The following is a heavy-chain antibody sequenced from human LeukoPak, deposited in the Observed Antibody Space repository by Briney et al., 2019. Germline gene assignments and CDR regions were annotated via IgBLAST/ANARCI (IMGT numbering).Heavy chain of an antibody. V-gene: IGHV1-2*02. CDR3: ARGYCSGGSCYEFDY. CDR1: GYTFTGYY. D-gene: IGHD2-15*01. Sequence: ASVKVSCKASGYTFTGYYTHWVRQAPGQGLELMGWINPNSGGTNFAQKFQGRVTMTRDTSISTAYMELSRLRSDDTAVYYCARGYCSGGSCYEFDYWGQGTLVTVSS. CDR2: INPNSGGT. J-gene: IGHJ4*02.